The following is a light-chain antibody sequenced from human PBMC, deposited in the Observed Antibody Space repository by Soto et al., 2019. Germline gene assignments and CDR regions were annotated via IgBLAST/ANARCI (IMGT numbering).Light chain of an antibody. CDR1: QSVSSN. Sequence: EIVVTQSPATLSVSPGGRATLSCRASQSVSSNLAWYQQKPGQAPRLLMYGASTRATGIPARFSGSGSGTEFTLTISSPQSEDFAVYYCQEYNNWPPMWTFGQGTKVEIK. V-gene: IGKV3-15*01. CDR2: GAS. CDR3: QEYNNWPPMWT. J-gene: IGKJ1*01.